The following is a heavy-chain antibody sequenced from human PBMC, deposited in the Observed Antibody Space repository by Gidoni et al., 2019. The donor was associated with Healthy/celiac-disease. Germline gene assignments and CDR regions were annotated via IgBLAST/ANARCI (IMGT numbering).Heavy chain of an antibody. CDR2: IKQDGSEK. CDR3: ARDLPYTGSYYEAAAFDL. CDR1: GFTFRSYG. J-gene: IGHJ3*01. D-gene: IGHD1-26*01. Sequence: EVQLVESGGGLVQPGGSLRLSCVASGFTFRSYGMSWVRQAPGMGLEWVANIKQDGSEKYYVDSVKGRFTISRDNSKNSLYLQMNSLRAEDTAVYYCARDLPYTGSYYEAAAFDLWGQGTMVTVSS. V-gene: IGHV3-7*03.